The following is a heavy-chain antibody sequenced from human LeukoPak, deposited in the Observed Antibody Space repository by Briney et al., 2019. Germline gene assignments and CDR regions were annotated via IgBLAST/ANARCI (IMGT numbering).Heavy chain of an antibody. J-gene: IGHJ2*01. D-gene: IGHD2-2*01. CDR3: ARVTSLRCFDL. CDR2: ITSDGSST. V-gene: IGHV3-74*01. CDR1: GFTFSDYW. Sequence: GGSLRLSCAASGFTFSDYWMHWVRHAPGKGLVWVTRITSDGSSTTYADSVKGRFTISRDNAKNTLYLQMNSLRAEDTATYYCARVTSLRCFDLWGRGTLVTVSS.